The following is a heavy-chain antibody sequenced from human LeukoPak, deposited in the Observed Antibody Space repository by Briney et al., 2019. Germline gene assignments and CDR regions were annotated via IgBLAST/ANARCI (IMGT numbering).Heavy chain of an antibody. CDR1: GGTFSSYA. CDR3: ASDSSIAARDFDY. Sequence: SVKVSCKASGGTFSSYAISWVRQAPGQGLEWMGGIIPIFGTANYAQKFQGRVTITTDESTSTAYMELSSLRSEDTAVYYCASDSSIAARDFDYWGQGTLVTVSS. J-gene: IGHJ4*02. CDR2: IIPIFGTA. D-gene: IGHD6-6*01. V-gene: IGHV1-69*05.